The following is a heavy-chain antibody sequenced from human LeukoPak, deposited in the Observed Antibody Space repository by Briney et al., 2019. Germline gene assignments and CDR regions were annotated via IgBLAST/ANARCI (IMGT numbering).Heavy chain of an antibody. V-gene: IGHV3-30*02. J-gene: IGHJ6*03. CDR1: GFTFSTCG. CDR3: AKEPYSSVYYFYYMDV. Sequence: PGGSLRLSCAASGFTFSTCGMHWVRQAPDKGLEWVAFIRYGGSDIYYGDSVKGRFTIYRDNSKNTLYLQMNSLRGEDTAVYYCAKEPYSSVYYFYYMDVWGKGTTVTVSS. D-gene: IGHD6-25*01. CDR2: IRYGGSDI.